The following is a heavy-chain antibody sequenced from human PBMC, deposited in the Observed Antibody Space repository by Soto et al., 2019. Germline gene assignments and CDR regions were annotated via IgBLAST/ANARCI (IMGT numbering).Heavy chain of an antibody. D-gene: IGHD3-22*01. J-gene: IGHJ3*01. V-gene: IGHV3-23*01. Sequence: EVQLLESGGGLVQPGGSLRLSCAASGFTFSSYVMTWVRQAPGKGLEWVSAISVSGGSTYYADSVKGRFTISRDNSKKTLYLQMNSLRVEDTAVYYCAKVHSPPEYYDSSGYNAFDFWGQGTMVTVSS. CDR2: ISVSGGST. CDR1: GFTFSSYV. CDR3: AKVHSPPEYYDSSGYNAFDF.